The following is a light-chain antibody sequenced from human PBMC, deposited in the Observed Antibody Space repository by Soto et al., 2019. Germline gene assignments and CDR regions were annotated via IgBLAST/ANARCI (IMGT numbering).Light chain of an antibody. V-gene: IGKV3-11*01. CDR3: QQREDWPRA. CDR2: DAS. CDR1: QSVGDH. Sequence: EIVLTQSPATLSLSPGERATLSCRASQSVGDHLGWYQQKPGQAPRLLIYDASQRATGVPARFSASGSGTDFTLTISSLEPEDFAIYYCQQREDWPRAFGGGTKVDIK. J-gene: IGKJ4*01.